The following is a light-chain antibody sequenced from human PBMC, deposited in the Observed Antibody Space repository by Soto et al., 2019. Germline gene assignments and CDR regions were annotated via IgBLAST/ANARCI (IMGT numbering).Light chain of an antibody. J-gene: IGKJ5*01. V-gene: IGKV3D-20*02. CDR1: QSVSSSF. Sequence: EIVLTQSPGTLSLSPGERATLSCRASQSVSSSFLAWYQQKPGQAPRLLIYGASSRATGIPDRFSGSGSGTDFTLTISRLEPEDFAVYYCQQRTRWPMTFGQGTRRRL. CDR2: GAS. CDR3: QQRTRWPMT.